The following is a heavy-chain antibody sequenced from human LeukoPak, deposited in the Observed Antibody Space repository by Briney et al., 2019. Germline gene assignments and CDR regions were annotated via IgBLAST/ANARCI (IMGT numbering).Heavy chain of an antibody. V-gene: IGHV4-4*07. D-gene: IGHD6-19*01. CDR2: IYTSGST. CDR1: GGSISSYY. CDR3: ARFSVYRIAVAGTGFDY. J-gene: IGHJ4*02. Sequence: SETLSLTCTVSGGSISSYYWSWIRQPAGKGLEWIGRIYTSGSTNYNPSLKSRVTISVDTSKNQFSLKLSSVTAADTAVYYCARFSVYRIAVAGTGFDYWGQGTLVTVSS.